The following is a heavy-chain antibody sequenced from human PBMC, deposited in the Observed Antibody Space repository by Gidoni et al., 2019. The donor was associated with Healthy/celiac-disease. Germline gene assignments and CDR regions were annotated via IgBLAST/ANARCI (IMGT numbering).Heavy chain of an antibody. CDR2: IYYSGST. Sequence: QLQLQESGPGLVKPSETLSLTCTVSGGSISSSSYYWGWIRQPPGKGLEWIGSIYYSGSTYYNPSLKSRVTISVDTSKNQFSLKLSSVTAADTAVYYCARPSEGGSASYYYYMDVWGKGTTVTVSS. J-gene: IGHJ6*03. D-gene: IGHD1-26*01. CDR3: ARPSEGGSASYYYYMDV. CDR1: GGSISSSSYY. V-gene: IGHV4-39*01.